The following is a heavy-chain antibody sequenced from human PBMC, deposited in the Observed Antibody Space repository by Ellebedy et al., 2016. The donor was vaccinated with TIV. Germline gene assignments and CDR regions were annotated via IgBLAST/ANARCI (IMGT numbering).Heavy chain of an antibody. CDR3: ARDIGPSYYDYGLDV. Sequence: GESLKISXVASGFTFTNYWMSWVRQAPGKGLEWVANIKHDGSEKNYLDSVKGRFTVSRDNAKSSVYLQMNSLRAEDTALYYCARDIGPSYYDYGLDVWGQGTTVTVS. V-gene: IGHV3-7*03. CDR2: IKHDGSEK. J-gene: IGHJ6*02. CDR1: GFTFTNYW. D-gene: IGHD2-15*01.